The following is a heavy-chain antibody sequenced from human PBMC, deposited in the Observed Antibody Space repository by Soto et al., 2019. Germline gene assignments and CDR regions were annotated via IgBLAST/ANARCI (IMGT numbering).Heavy chain of an antibody. J-gene: IGHJ4*02. CDR2: ISAYNGNT. V-gene: IGHV1-18*01. Sequence: ASVKVSCKASGYTFTSYGISWVRQAPGQGLEWMGWISAYNGNTNYAQKLQGRVTMTTDTSKNTLYLQMNSLRAEDTAVYYCAKMYTVPEENYFDYWGQGTLVTVSS. CDR3: AKMYTVPEENYFDY. CDR1: GYTFTSYG. D-gene: IGHD4-17*01.